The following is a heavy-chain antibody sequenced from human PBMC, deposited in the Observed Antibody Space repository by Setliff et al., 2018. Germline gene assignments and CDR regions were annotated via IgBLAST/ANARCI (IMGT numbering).Heavy chain of an antibody. Sequence: SETLSLTCTVSGGSVSPYFWSWIRQPPGKGLEWIGYIYHNGNTNFNPSLKSRVTMSVDTSKNQFALNLTSVTAADTAVYYCARDRSAYSYGLDVWGQGTTVTVSS. CDR2: IYHNGNT. CDR3: ARDRSAYSYGLDV. J-gene: IGHJ6*02. V-gene: IGHV4-59*02. CDR1: GGSVSPYF.